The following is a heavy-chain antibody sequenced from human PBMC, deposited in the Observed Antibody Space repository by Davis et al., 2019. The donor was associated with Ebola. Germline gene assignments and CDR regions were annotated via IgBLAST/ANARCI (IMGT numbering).Heavy chain of an antibody. Sequence: GESLKISCAASGSTFSSNAMSWVRQAPGKGLEWVSSISGTRDTTKYADSVKGRFTISRDNSKNTLYPQMNGLRAEDTAVYYWAKAGVASYDFWGQGTLVTVSS. CDR2: ISGTRDTT. J-gene: IGHJ4*02. CDR3: AKAGVASYDF. CDR1: GSTFSSNA. D-gene: IGHD5-12*01. V-gene: IGHV3-23*01.